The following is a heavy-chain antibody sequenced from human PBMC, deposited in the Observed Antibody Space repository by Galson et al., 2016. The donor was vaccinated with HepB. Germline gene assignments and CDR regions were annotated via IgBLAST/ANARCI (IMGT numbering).Heavy chain of an antibody. D-gene: IGHD3-22*01. J-gene: IGHJ4*02. CDR1: GDSLSNNYAA. V-gene: IGHV6-1*01. CDR3: AREIHKYFYDSSGYDY. CDR2: TYYRSKWYN. Sequence: CAISGDSLSNNYAAWSWIRQSPSRGLEWLGRTYYRSKWYNDYANSVKSRVTINSDTSKNQFSLHLKSVTPDDTAVYYCAREIHKYFYDSSGYDYWGQGSLVTVSS.